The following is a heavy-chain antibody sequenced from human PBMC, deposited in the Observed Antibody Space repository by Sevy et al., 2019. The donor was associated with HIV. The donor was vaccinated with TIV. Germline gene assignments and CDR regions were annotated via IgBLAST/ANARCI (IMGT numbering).Heavy chain of an antibody. CDR1: GFTFGDYA. D-gene: IGHD3-22*01. V-gene: IGHV3-49*03. CDR3: TRGRGGTMLGNWFDP. Sequence: GGSLRLSCTASGFTFGDYAMSWFRQAPGKGLEWVGFIRSKAYGGTTEYAASVKGRFTISRDDSKSIAYLQMNSLKTEDTAVYYCTRGRGGTMLGNWFDPWGQGTLVTVSS. CDR2: IRSKAYGGTT. J-gene: IGHJ5*02.